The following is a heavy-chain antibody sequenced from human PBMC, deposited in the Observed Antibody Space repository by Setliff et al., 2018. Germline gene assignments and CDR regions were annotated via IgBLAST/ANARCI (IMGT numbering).Heavy chain of an antibody. D-gene: IGHD1-7*01. J-gene: IGHJ4*02. CDR2: INSGDRNT. V-gene: IGHV3-74*01. Sequence: GGSLRLSCAASGFSFSNYWMHWVRQAPGKGLVWVSRINSGDRNTFYTDSVKGRFTIFRDGSKNTLYLQMTSLRAEDTAVYYCAKPQVELRWGFESWGQGTPVTVSS. CDR3: AKPQVELRWGFES. CDR1: GFSFSNYW.